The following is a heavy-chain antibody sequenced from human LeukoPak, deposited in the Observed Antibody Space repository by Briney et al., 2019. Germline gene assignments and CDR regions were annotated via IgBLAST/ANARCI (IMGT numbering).Heavy chain of an antibody. CDR2: IYTSGTT. CDR3: ARRGGWLHLRIFGY. V-gene: IGHV4-61*02. D-gene: IGHD5-24*01. CDR1: GGSISSGSYY. Sequence: KTSETLSLTCTVSGGSISSGSYYWSWIRQPAGKGLEWIGRIYTSGTTNYNPSLKSRVTISIDTSKNQFSLELSSVTAADTAVYYCARRGGWLHLRIFGYWGQGTLVTVSS. J-gene: IGHJ4*02.